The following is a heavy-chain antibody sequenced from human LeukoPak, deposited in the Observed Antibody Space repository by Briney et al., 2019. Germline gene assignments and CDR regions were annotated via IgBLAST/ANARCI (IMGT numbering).Heavy chain of an antibody. CDR1: GASVSSTDYF. D-gene: IGHD5-24*01. J-gene: IGHJ3*02. V-gene: IGHV4-61*02. CDR2: IYASGNT. CDR3: ARYREGYNNVSHALDN. Sequence: SETLSLTCTVSGASVSSTDYFWNWIRQPAGKGLEWIGRIYASGNTDYNPSLKSRVTMSLDTSKNQFSLNMNSVTAADSAVYFCARYREGYNNVSHALDNSGEGTVVTVSS.